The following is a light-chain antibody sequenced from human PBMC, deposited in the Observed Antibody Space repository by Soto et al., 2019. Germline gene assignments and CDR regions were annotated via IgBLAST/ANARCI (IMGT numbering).Light chain of an antibody. J-gene: IGKJ1*01. V-gene: IGKV3-20*01. CDR1: QSVSSTY. Sequence: EIVLTQSPGTLSLSPGERATLSCRASQSVSSTYLAWYQQKPGRAPRLLIYGASSRATGIPDRFSGSGSGTDFTLTISRLEPEEFAVYYCQQYGSSPPWTFGQGTKVEIK. CDR2: GAS. CDR3: QQYGSSPPWT.